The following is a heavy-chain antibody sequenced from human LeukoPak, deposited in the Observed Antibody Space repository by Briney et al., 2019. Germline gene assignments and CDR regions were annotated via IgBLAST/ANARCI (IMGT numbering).Heavy chain of an antibody. CDR1: GFTFRSYS. CDR2: ISYDGSNK. Sequence: PGGSLRLSCAASGFTFRSYSMNWVRQAPGKGLEWVAVISYDGSNKYYADSVKGRFTISRDNSKNTLYLQMNSLRAEDTAVYYCARSYYYGSGSYSAYYYYGMDVWGQGTTVTVSS. CDR3: ARSYYYGSGSYSAYYYYGMDV. V-gene: IGHV3-30*03. J-gene: IGHJ6*02. D-gene: IGHD3-10*01.